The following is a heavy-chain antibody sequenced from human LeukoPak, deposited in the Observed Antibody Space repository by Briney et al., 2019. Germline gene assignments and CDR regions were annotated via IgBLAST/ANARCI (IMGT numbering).Heavy chain of an antibody. D-gene: IGHD6-13*01. V-gene: IGHV1-18*01. CDR2: ISAYNGNT. CDR3: AREWQQPGTDWFDP. J-gene: IGHJ5*02. CDR1: GYTFTSYG. Sequence: GASVKVSCKASGYTFTSYGISWVRQAPGQGLEWMGWISAYNGNTNYAQKLQGRVTMTTDTSTSTAYMELRSLRSDDTAVYYCAREWQQPGTDWFDPWGQGTLVTVSS.